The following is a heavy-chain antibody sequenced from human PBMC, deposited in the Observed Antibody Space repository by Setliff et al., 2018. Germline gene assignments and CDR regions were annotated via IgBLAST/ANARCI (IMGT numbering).Heavy chain of an antibody. CDR3: VRTFNGSPADR. CDR1: GGSISSGGYY. Sequence: PSETLSLTCTVSGGSISSGGYYWSWIRQHPGKGLEWIGYIYYSGSTYYNPSLKSRVTISEDMSENQISLKLNPVTAADTAVYYCVRTFNGSPADRWGQGTLVTVSS. CDR2: IYYSGST. V-gene: IGHV4-31*03. D-gene: IGHD2-2*01. J-gene: IGHJ5*02.